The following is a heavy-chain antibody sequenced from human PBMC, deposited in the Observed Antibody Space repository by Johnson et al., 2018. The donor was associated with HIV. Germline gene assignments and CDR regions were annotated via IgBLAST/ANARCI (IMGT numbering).Heavy chain of an antibody. Sequence: VQLVESGGGVVQPGGSLRLSCAASGFTVSRNYMNWVRQAPGQGLEWVSGISWNSGSIGYADSVKGRFTISRDNAKNSLYLQMNSMRAEDTALYYCAKDILVGAMGGAFDIWGQGTMVTVSS. CDR2: ISWNSGSI. J-gene: IGHJ3*02. CDR1: GFTVSRNY. CDR3: AKDILVGAMGGAFDI. D-gene: IGHD1-26*01. V-gene: IGHV3-9*01.